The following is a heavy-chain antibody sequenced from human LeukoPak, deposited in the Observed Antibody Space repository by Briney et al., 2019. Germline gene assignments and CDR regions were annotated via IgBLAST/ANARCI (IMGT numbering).Heavy chain of an antibody. J-gene: IGHJ4*02. D-gene: IGHD3-22*01. CDR3: ARLRRIGDSGGFYYYYDY. CDR1: GFIFTSFS. V-gene: IGHV3-21*01. CDR2: IHTVATYI. Sequence: PGGSLRLSCPASGFIFTSFSFNWVRQAAGRGLEWVSSIHTVATYIYYADSVRGRFTISRDNAKNSVYLQMDSLRAEDTGVYYCARLRRIGDSGGFYYYYDYWGQGTLVTVSS.